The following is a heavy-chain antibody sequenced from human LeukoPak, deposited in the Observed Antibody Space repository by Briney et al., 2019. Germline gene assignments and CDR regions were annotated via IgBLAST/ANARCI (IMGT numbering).Heavy chain of an antibody. J-gene: IGHJ4*02. Sequence: SKTLSLTCTVSGGSISSYYWSWIRQPPGKGLEWIGYIYYSGSTNYNPSLKSRVTISVDTSKNQFSLKLSSVTAADTAVYYCARARGKWIFDYWGQGTLVTVSS. V-gene: IGHV4-59*01. CDR2: IYYSGST. CDR1: GGSISSYY. CDR3: ARARGKWIFDY. D-gene: IGHD2-2*03.